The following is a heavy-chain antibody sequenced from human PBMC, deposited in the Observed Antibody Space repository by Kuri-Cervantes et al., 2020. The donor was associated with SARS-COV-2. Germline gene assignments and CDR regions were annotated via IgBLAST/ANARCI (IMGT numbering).Heavy chain of an antibody. CDR2: INHSGST. D-gene: IGHD3-10*01. Sequence: SETLSLTCTVSGGSVSSGSYYWSWIRPPPGKGLEWIGEINHSGSTNYNPSLKSRVTISVDTSKNQFSLKLSSVTAADTAVYYCAREMVRGVIENWFDPWGQGTLVTVSS. J-gene: IGHJ5*02. V-gene: IGHV4-61*01. CDR3: AREMVRGVIENWFDP. CDR1: GGSVSSGSYY.